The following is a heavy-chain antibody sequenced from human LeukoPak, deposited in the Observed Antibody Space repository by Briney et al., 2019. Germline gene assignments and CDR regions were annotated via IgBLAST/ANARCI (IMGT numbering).Heavy chain of an antibody. Sequence: SETLSLTCTVSGGSISSYYWSWIRQPPGKGQEWIGYIYYSGSTNYNPSLKSRVTISVDTSKNQFSLKLSSVTAADTAVYYCARGDSSGDPSSPFDYWGQGTLVTVSS. V-gene: IGHV4-59*01. J-gene: IGHJ4*02. CDR2: IYYSGST. CDR1: GGSISSYY. D-gene: IGHD3-22*01. CDR3: ARGDSSGDPSSPFDY.